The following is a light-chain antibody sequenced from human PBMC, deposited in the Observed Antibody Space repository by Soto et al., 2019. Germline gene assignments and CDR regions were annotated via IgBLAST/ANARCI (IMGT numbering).Light chain of an antibody. CDR3: QQYDIWPPT. CDR2: DAS. J-gene: IGKJ1*01. V-gene: IGKV3-15*01. CDR1: QSVSNK. Sequence: EIVMTESPATLSVSPGERVTLSCRASQSVSNKLAWYQQKPGPAPRLLIYDASTRATGIPARFSGSGSGTEFTLTISSLQSEDFAVYCCQQYDIWPPTFGQGTKVEIE.